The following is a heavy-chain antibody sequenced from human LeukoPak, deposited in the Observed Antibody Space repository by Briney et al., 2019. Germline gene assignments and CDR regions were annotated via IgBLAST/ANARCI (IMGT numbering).Heavy chain of an antibody. Sequence: GGSLRLSCAASGFTFSSYAMSWVRQAPGKGLEWVSSIRGSGGRTNYADSVKGRFTISRDNARNTLYMQMNSLRAEDTAVYYCAKDFLWGSGHYFDYWGQGALVTVSS. V-gene: IGHV3-23*01. J-gene: IGHJ4*02. CDR2: IRGSGGRT. CDR3: AKDFLWGSGHYFDY. CDR1: GFTFSSYA. D-gene: IGHD7-27*01.